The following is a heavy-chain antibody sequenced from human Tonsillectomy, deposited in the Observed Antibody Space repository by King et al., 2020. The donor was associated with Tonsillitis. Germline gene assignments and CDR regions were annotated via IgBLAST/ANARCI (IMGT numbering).Heavy chain of an antibody. V-gene: IGHV3-74*01. D-gene: IGHD6-25*01. CDR1: GFSFSSNW. CDR2: INTDGSTT. J-gene: IGHJ4*02. Sequence: VQLVESGGDLVQPGGSLRLSCAASGFSFSSNWMHWVRQAPGKGLVWVSRINTDGSTTTYADSVKGRFTISRENAKNTLYLQMNSLRAEDTAVYYCTRDLSGYHDYWGQGTLVTVSS. CDR3: TRDLSGYHDY.